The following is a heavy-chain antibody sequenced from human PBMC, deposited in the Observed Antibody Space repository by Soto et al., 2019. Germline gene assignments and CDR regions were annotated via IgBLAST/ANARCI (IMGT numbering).Heavy chain of an antibody. V-gene: IGHV3-9*01. J-gene: IGHJ4*02. D-gene: IGHD3-22*01. Sequence: GGSLRLSCAASGFTFDDYAMHWVRQAPGKGLEWVSGISWNSGSIGYADSVKGRFTISRDNAKNSLYLQMSSLRAEDTALYYCAKDMSRVVVTHIDYWGQGTLVTVSS. CDR1: GFTFDDYA. CDR3: AKDMSRVVVTHIDY. CDR2: ISWNSGSI.